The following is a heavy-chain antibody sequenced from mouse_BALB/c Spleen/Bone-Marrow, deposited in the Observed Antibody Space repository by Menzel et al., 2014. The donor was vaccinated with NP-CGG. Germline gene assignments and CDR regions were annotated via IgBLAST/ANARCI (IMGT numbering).Heavy chain of an antibody. J-gene: IGHJ2*01. CDR2: VNPYNGGT. V-gene: IGHV1-19*01. Sequence: EVMLVESGPELVKPGASVKMSCKASGYTFTDYYMDWVKQSHGESFEWIGRVNPYNGGTSYNQKFKGKATLTVDKSSSTAYMELNSLTSEDSAVYYCSYDYFDYWGQGTTLTVSS. CDR3: SYDYFDY. D-gene: IGHD1-1*01. CDR1: GYTFTDYY.